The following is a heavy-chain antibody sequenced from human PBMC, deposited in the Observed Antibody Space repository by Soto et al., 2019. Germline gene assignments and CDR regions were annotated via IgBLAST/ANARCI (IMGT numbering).Heavy chain of an antibody. J-gene: IGHJ4*02. CDR3: ARDKIMSWWCLLFLRADY. CDR2: ISSSSSAI. Sequence: EVQLVESGGGLVQPGGSLRLSCAVSGFTFSSYEMNWVRQAPVKGLEWVSYISSSSSAIYYADSVKGRFTISRDNAQNSLDLQMNSLRAEDTAVWFCARDKIMSWWCLLFLRADYWGQGTLVTVSS. D-gene: IGHD2-21*02. CDR1: GFTFSSYE. V-gene: IGHV3-48*03.